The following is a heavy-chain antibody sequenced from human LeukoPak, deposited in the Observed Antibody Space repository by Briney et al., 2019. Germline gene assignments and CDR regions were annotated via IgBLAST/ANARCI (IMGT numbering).Heavy chain of an antibody. CDR1: GYTFTSYY. J-gene: IGHJ4*02. CDR2: IIPIFGTA. D-gene: IGHD2-15*01. CDR3: ARDSSVGYCSGGSCYSNYYFDY. Sequence: SVKVSCKASGYTFTSYYMHWVRQAPGQGLERMGGIIPIFGTANYAQKFQGRVTITADESTSTAYMELSSLRSEDTAVYYCARDSSVGYCSGGSCYSNYYFDYWGQGTLVTVSS. V-gene: IGHV1-69*13.